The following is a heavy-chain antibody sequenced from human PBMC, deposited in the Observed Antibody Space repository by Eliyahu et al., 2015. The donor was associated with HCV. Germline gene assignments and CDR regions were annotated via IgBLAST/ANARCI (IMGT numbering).Heavy chain of an antibody. J-gene: IGHJ3*02. CDR1: EFXLSTSXVG. Sequence: QITLKESGPTVVKATQTLTLTXPLXEFXLSTSXVGVGWIRQPPGKALEWLALIYWDDDKRYSPSLKSRLTITKDTSKNQVVLTMTNMDPVDTATYYCAHRRRWVTSVTTVAFDIWGQGTMVTVSS. CDR2: IYWDDDK. CDR3: AHRRRWVTSVTTVAFDI. D-gene: IGHD4-17*01. V-gene: IGHV2-5*02.